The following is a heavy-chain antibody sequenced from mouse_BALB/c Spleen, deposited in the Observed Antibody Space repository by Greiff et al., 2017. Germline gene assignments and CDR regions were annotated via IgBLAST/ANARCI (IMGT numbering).Heavy chain of an antibody. CDR1: GYTFTDYN. CDR3: ASYGNPYAMDY. D-gene: IGHD2-1*01. CDR2: IYPYNGGT. Sequence: EVQLQQSGPELVKPGASVKISCKASGYTFTDYNMHWVKQSHGKSLEWIGYIYPYNGGTGYNQKFKSKATLTVDNSSSTAYMELRSLTSEDSAVYYCASYGNPYAMDYWGQGTSVTVSS. V-gene: IGHV1S29*02. J-gene: IGHJ4*01.